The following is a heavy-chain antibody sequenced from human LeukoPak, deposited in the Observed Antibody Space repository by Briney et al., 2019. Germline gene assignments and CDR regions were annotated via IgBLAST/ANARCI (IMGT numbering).Heavy chain of an antibody. Sequence: PWGSLRLSCAASGFTFSSYSMNWVRQAPGKGLEWVAVISYDGSNKYYADSVKGRFTISRDNSKNTLYLQMNSLRAEDTAVYYCARAGVSYYYGMDVWGQGTTVTVSS. CDR3: ARAGVSYYYGMDV. CDR2: ISYDGSNK. V-gene: IGHV3-30*03. D-gene: IGHD6-13*01. CDR1: GFTFSSYS. J-gene: IGHJ6*02.